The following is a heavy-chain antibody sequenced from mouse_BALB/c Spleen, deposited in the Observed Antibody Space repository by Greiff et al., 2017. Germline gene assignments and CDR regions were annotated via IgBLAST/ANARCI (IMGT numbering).Heavy chain of an antibody. V-gene: IGHV3-2*02. CDR3: ARSRYDGFDY. CDR1: GYSITSDYA. Sequence: VQLQQSGPGLVKPSQSLSLTCTVTGYSITSDYAWNWIRQFPGNKLEWMGYISYSGSTSYNPSLKSRISITRDTSKNQFFLQLNSVTTEDTATYYCARSRYDGFDYWGQGTTLTVSS. D-gene: IGHD2-14*01. CDR2: ISYSGST. J-gene: IGHJ2*01.